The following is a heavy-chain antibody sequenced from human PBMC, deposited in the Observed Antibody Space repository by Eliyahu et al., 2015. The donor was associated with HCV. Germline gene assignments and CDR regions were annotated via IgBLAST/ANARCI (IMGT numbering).Heavy chain of an antibody. CDR1: GGSISSSSHY. V-gene: IGHV4-39*01. J-gene: IGHJ4*02. Sequence: QLQLQESGPGLVKPSETLSLTCTVSGGSISSSSHYWGWIRQPPGKGLEWIGSIYYSGSTYYNPSLKSRVTISVDTSKSQFSLELSSVTAADTAVYYCARLGESVAGMRPFDYWGQGTLITVSS. CDR3: ARLGESVAGMRPFDY. CDR2: IYYSGST. D-gene: IGHD6-19*01.